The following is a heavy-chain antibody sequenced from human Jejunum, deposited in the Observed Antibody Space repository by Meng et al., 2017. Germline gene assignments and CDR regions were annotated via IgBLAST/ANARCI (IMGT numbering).Heavy chain of an antibody. V-gene: IGHV3-23*01. CDR1: GFTLSSYA. CDR3: ASTWIQLWSRFDY. Sequence: EVQLSASGGGLVQPWGSLRLSCAASGFTLSSYARSWVRQAPGKGLEWVAAISASGGSTYNADSVKGRFTISRDNSKNTLYLQMNSLRAEDTALYYCASTWIQLWSRFDYWGQGTLVTVSS. D-gene: IGHD5-18*01. J-gene: IGHJ4*02. CDR2: ISASGGST.